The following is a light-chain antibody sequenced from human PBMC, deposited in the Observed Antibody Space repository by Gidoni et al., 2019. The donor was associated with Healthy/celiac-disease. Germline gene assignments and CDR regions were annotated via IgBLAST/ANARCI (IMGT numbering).Light chain of an antibody. Sequence: SYELTQPPEVSVSPGQTARITCAGDAVPKQYAYWYQQKPGQAPVLVISNASAPPSWFPQRFSGSRSRTTVTLTISGVQAEDEAAYYCQSADSSGTVVFGGGTKLTVL. CDR2: NAS. CDR1: AVPKQY. CDR3: QSADSSGTVV. J-gene: IGLJ2*01. V-gene: IGLV3-25*03.